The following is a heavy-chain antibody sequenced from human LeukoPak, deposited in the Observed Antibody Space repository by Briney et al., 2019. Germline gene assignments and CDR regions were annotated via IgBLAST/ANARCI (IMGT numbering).Heavy chain of an antibody. CDR1: GFTFSSYA. V-gene: IGHV3-23*01. CDR3: AKDQNYYDSSGYPPLFDY. Sequence: GGSLRLSCAASGFTFSSYAMSWVRQAPGKGLEWVSAISGSGGSTYYADSVKGRFTISRGNSKNTLYLQMNSLRAEDTAVYYCAKDQNYYDSSGYPPLFDYWGQGTLVTVSS. D-gene: IGHD3-22*01. CDR2: ISGSGGST. J-gene: IGHJ4*02.